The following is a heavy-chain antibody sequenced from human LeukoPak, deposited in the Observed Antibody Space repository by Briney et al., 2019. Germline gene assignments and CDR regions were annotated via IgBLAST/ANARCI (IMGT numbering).Heavy chain of an antibody. J-gene: IGHJ4*02. CDR1: GFTFSNSW. Sequence: QPGGSLRLSCAASGFTFSNSWMSWIRQTPERGLQWVAHIKEDGSQTYYAGSVKGRFTISRDNAKNSLYVQLNSLRGDDTAVYYCVRGGCGGNCYNLDIPLDYWGQGTLVTVSS. V-gene: IGHV3-7*01. D-gene: IGHD2-2*02. CDR2: IKEDGSQT. CDR3: VRGGCGGNCYNLDIPLDY.